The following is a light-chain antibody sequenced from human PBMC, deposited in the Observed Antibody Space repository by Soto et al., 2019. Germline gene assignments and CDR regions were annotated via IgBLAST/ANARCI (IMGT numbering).Light chain of an antibody. CDR3: QQRSNWPPIT. V-gene: IGKV3-11*01. CDR2: DAS. J-gene: IGKJ5*01. Sequence: EIVLTQSPATLSLSPGERATLSCRAGQSVSSYLAWYQQKPGQAPRVLIYDASNRATGIPARFSGSGSGTDFTLTISSLEPEDFAVYYCQQRSNWPPITFGQGTRLEI. CDR1: QSVSSY.